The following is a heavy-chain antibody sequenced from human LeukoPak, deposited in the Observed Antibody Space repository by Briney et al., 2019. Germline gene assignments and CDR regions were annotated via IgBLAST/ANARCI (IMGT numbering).Heavy chain of an antibody. V-gene: IGHV1-69*01. Sequence: GASVKVSCTASGGTFSSYAISWVRQAPGQGLEWMGGIIPIFGTANYAQKFQGRVTITADESTSTAYMELSSLRSEDTAVYYCARGSGSSGWLYYYYYGMDVWGQGTTVTVSS. CDR2: IIPIFGTA. J-gene: IGHJ6*02. CDR1: GGTFSSYA. CDR3: ARGSGSSGWLYYYYYGMDV. D-gene: IGHD6-19*01.